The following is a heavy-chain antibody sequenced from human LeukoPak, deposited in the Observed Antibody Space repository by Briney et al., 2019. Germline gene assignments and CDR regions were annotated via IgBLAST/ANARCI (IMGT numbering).Heavy chain of an antibody. CDR2: IIPIFGTA. CDR3: ARGGIAASFNYFDY. Sequence: SVKVSCKASGVTFSNYAISWVRQAPGQGLEWMGGIIPIFGTANYAKKSQGSVTITADESTSTPYMELSSLRSEDTAVFYCARGGIAASFNYFDYWGQGTLVTVSS. D-gene: IGHD6-13*01. J-gene: IGHJ4*02. V-gene: IGHV1-69*13. CDR1: GVTFSNYA.